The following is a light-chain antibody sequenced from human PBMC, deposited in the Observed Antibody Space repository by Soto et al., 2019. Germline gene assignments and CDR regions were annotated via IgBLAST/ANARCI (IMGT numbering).Light chain of an antibody. CDR3: QQYDSFPRT. CDR2: DAF. CDR1: QDISHY. V-gene: IGKV1-33*01. Sequence: DIQMTQSPSSLSASAGDRVTITCQASQDISHYLNWYQQKPGKAPKLLIDDAFNLETGVPSRFSGSGSGTDFTFTIRSLQPEDIATYYCQQYDSFPRTFGKGTKVDIK. J-gene: IGKJ1*01.